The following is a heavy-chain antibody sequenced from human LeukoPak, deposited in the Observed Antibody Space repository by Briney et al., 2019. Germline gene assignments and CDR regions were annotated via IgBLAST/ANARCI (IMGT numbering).Heavy chain of an antibody. D-gene: IGHD4-17*01. J-gene: IGHJ4*02. CDR1: GFTFSSYA. CDR2: ISGSGGST. CDR3: TTETSQDYGDYLRLGY. V-gene: IGHV3-23*01. Sequence: GGSLRLSCAAPGFTFSSYAMSWVRQAPGKGLEWVSAISGSGGSTYYADSVKGRFTISRDNSKNALYLQMNSLKTEDTAVYYCTTETSQDYGDYLRLGYWGQGTLVTVSS.